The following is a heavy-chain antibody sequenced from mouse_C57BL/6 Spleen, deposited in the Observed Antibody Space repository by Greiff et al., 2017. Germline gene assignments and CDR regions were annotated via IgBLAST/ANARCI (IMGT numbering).Heavy chain of an antibody. Sequence: QVQLQQPGAELVMPGASVKLSCKASGYTFTSYWMHWVKQRPGQGLEWIGEIDPSDSYTNYNQKFKGTSTLTVDKSSSTAYIQLSSLTSADSAVYYCARAGYDGYGFAYWGQGTLVTVAA. CDR3: ARAGYDGYGFAY. J-gene: IGHJ3*01. D-gene: IGHD2-3*01. CDR1: GYTFTSYW. V-gene: IGHV1-69*01. CDR2: IDPSDSYT.